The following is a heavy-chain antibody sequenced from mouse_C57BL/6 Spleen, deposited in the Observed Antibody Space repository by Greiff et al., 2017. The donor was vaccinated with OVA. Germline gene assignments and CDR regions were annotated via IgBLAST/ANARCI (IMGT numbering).Heavy chain of an antibody. CDR3: ARRFITTVVAHWYFDV. V-gene: IGHV1-26*01. D-gene: IGHD1-1*01. CDR2: INPNNGGT. J-gene: IGHJ1*03. CDR1: GYTFTDYY. Sequence: EVQLQQSGPELVKPGASVKISCKASGYTFTDYYMNWVKQSHGKSLEWIGDINPNNGGTSYNQKFKGKATLTVDKSSSTAYMELRSLTSEDSAVYYCARRFITTVVAHWYFDVWGTGTTVTVSS.